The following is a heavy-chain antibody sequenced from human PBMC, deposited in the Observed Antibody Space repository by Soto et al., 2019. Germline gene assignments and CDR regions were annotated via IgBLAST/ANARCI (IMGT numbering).Heavy chain of an antibody. V-gene: IGHV4-61*01. CDR2: IFHTGTT. CDR1: GGSVSSGNYY. J-gene: IGHJ4*02. D-gene: IGHD1-26*01. Sequence: SETLSLTCTVSGGSVSSGNYYWGWIRQPPGKGLEWIGYIFHTGTTNYNPSLKSRVTISLDTSMNQFSLKLSSVTPADTAVYYCTRAPVSGSYCFDFWGQGTPVTVSS. CDR3: TRAPVSGSYCFDF.